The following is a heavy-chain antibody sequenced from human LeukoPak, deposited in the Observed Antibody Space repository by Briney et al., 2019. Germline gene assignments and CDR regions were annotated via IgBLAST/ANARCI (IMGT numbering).Heavy chain of an antibody. CDR1: GFTFSSYW. D-gene: IGHD3-3*01. V-gene: IGHV3-74*01. J-gene: IGHJ3*02. CDR3: ARGAFGVYAFDI. CDR2: ITPDGTST. Sequence: PGGSLRLSCAASGFTFSSYWMSWVRQAPGKGLVWVSRITPDGTSTTYADSVKGRFTISRDNAKNTLYVQMNSLRAEDTAVYYCARGAFGVYAFDIWGQGTMVTVSS.